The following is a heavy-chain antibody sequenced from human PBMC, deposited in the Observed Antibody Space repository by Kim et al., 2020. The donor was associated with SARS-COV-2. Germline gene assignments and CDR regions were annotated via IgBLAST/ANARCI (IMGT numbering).Heavy chain of an antibody. Sequence: GGSLRLSCAASGFTVSSNYMSWVRQAPGKGLEWVSVIYSGGSTYYADSVKGRFTISRDNSKNTLYLQMNSLRAEDTAVYYCARDRPVKMRGDAFDIWGQGTMVTVSS. CDR1: GFTVSSNY. V-gene: IGHV3-66*01. CDR3: ARDRPVKMRGDAFDI. CDR2: IYSGGST. J-gene: IGHJ3*02.